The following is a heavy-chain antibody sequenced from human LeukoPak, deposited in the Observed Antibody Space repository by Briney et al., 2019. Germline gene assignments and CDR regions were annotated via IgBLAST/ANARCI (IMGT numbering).Heavy chain of an antibody. CDR3: ARAGREWELSTFDY. CDR2: INHRGST. CDR1: AAPISRTTYY. D-gene: IGHD1-26*01. Sequence: SHTLSLACPLSAAPISRTTYYWSWIRQPPVKSLERIGEINHRGSTNYNPSLKSRVTVSVDTSKNQFSLKLSSVTAADTAVYYCARAGREWELSTFDYWGQGTLVTVSS. V-gene: IGHV4-34*01. J-gene: IGHJ4*02.